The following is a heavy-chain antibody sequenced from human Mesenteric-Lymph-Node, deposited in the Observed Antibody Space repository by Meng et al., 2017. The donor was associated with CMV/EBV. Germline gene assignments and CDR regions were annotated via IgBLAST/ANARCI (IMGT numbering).Heavy chain of an antibody. J-gene: IGHJ4*02. CDR1: GFTFSDYY. Sequence: GESLKISCAASGFTFSDYYMSWIRQAPGKGLEWVSYISSSGNIIYYADSVKGRFTISRDNAKHSLYLQMNSLRAEDTAVYYCARDGLYTTDYWGQGVLVTVSS. CDR3: ARDGLYTTDY. D-gene: IGHD2-8*01. CDR2: ISSSGNII. V-gene: IGHV3-11*01.